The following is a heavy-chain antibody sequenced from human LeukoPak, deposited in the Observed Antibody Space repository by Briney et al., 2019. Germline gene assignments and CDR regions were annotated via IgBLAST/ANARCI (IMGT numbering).Heavy chain of an antibody. CDR3: ARGLPSSGRYHPIKYFQH. J-gene: IGHJ1*01. Sequence: SQTLSLTCTVSGGSISSGGYYWTWIRHHPGKGLEWIGYIYYSGSTYYNPSLKSRVTISVDTSKNQFSLKLSSVTAAATAVYYCARGLPSSGRYHPIKYFQHWGQGTLVTVSS. CDR2: IYYSGST. CDR1: GGSISSGGYY. V-gene: IGHV4-31*03. D-gene: IGHD1-26*01.